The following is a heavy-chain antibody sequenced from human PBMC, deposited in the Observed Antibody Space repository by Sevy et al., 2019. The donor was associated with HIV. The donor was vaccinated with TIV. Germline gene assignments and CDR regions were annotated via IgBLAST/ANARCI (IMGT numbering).Heavy chain of an antibody. CDR1: GVTFSSYG. CDR3: AHSSGLYGYYYGMDV. Sequence: GGSLRLSCAASGVTFSSYGIHWVRQAPSKGLEWVAVISYDGSKKNHAESMKGRFTISRDNSKNTLYLEMSSLRPEDTAVYYCAHSSGLYGYYYGMDVWGQGTTVTVSS. CDR2: ISYDGSKK. V-gene: IGHV3-30*03. D-gene: IGHD1-26*01. J-gene: IGHJ6*02.